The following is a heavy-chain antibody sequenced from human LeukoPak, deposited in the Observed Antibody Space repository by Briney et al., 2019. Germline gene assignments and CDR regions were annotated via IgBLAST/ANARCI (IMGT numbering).Heavy chain of an antibody. J-gene: IGHJ5*02. V-gene: IGHV3-23*01. CDR2: ISGSGGST. CDR1: GFTFSSYA. Sequence: GGSLRLSCAASGFTFSSYAMSWVRQAPGKGLEWVSAISGSGGSTYYADSVKGRFTISRDNSKNTLYLQMNSLRAEDTAVYYCAKDRDWRGSSWYGNGFDPWGQGTLVTVSS. D-gene: IGHD6-13*01. CDR3: AKDRDWRGSSWYGNGFDP.